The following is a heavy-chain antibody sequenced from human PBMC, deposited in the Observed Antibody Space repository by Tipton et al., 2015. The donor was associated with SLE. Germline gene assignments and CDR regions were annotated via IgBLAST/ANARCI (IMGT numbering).Heavy chain of an antibody. CDR2: IYYSGST. CDR3: ARGPSLRYFDWLSQPFDY. Sequence: TLSLTCTVSGGSISSHYWSWVRQPPGKGLEWIGYIYYSGSTNYNPSLKSRVTISLDTSTNPFSLKLSSVTAADTAVYYCARGPSLRYFDWLSQPFDYWGQGTLVTVSS. V-gene: IGHV4-59*11. J-gene: IGHJ4*02. CDR1: GGSISSHY. D-gene: IGHD3-9*01.